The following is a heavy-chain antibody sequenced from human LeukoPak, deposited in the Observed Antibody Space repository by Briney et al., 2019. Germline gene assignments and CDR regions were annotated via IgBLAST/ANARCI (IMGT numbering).Heavy chain of an antibody. CDR1: GYTFTSYY. J-gene: IGHJ4*02. CDR3: ATDRVSAVAGFDY. CDR2: INPSGGST. Sequence: ASVKVSCKASGYTFTSYYMHWVRQAPGQGLEWMRIINPSGGSTSYAQKFQGRVTMTEDTSTDTAYMELSSLRSEDTAVYYCATDRVSAVAGFDYWGQGTLVTVSS. D-gene: IGHD6-19*01. V-gene: IGHV1-46*01.